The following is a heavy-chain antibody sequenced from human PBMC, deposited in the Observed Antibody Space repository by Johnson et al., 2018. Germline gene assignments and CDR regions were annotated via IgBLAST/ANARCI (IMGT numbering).Heavy chain of an antibody. V-gene: IGHV3-74*01. CDR1: GFTFSSYW. J-gene: IGHJ6*02. CDR2: INSDGSST. CDR3: ATVRNYYYYGMDV. Sequence: VQLQESGGGLVQPGGSLRLSCAASGFTFSSYWMHWVRQAPGKGLVWVSRINSDGSSTSYADSVKGRFTISRDNAKKTLYLQMNSLRAEETAVYYCATVRNYYYYGMDVWGQGTTVTVSS.